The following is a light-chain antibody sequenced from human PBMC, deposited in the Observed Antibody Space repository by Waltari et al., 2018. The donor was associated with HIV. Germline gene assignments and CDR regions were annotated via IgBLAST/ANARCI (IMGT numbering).Light chain of an antibody. CDR1: QKVSSD. Sequence: CRASQKVSSDLAWLQQRPGQAPRLLIYEAMTRAAGIPARISGRGSGTEFSLTISSLQSEDVAIYYCQQYNNWPPWTFGQGTK. CDR2: EAM. CDR3: QQYNNWPPWT. J-gene: IGKJ1*01. V-gene: IGKV3D-15*01.